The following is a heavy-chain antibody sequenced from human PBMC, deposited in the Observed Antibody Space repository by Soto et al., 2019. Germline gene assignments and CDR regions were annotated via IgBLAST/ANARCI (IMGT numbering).Heavy chain of an antibody. D-gene: IGHD6-13*01. Sequence: GGSLRLSCAASGFTFSSYAMSWVRQAPGKGLEWVSAISGSGGSTYYADSVKGRFTISRDNSKNTLYLQMNSLRAEDTAVYYCAKGDSSSWYGKTDVDYWGQGTLVTVSS. CDR1: GFTFSSYA. V-gene: IGHV3-23*01. CDR2: ISGSGGST. J-gene: IGHJ4*02. CDR3: AKGDSSSWYGKTDVDY.